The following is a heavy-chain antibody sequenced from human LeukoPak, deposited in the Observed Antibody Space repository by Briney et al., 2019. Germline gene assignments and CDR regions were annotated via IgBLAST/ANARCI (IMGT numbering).Heavy chain of an antibody. CDR2: INPNSGGT. CDR1: GYTFTGYY. J-gene: IGHJ4*02. V-gene: IGHV1-2*02. D-gene: IGHD1-26*01. Sequence: ASVKVSCKASGYTFTGYYMHWVRQAPGQGLEWMGWINPNSGGTNYAQKFQGRATMTRDTSISTAYMELSRLRSDDTAVYYCARDRPSWELPFDYWGQGTLVTVSS. CDR3: ARDRPSWELPFDY.